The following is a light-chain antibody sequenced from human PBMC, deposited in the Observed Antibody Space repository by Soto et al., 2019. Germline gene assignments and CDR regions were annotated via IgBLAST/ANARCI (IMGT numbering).Light chain of an antibody. CDR3: AAWDDSLNGQV. V-gene: IGLV1-44*01. CDR1: SSNIGSNT. J-gene: IGLJ1*01. CDR2: SNN. Sequence: QSVLTQPPSASGTPGQRGTISFSGSSSNIGSNTVNWYQQLPGTAHKLLIYSNNQRPSGVPDRFSGSKSGTSASLAISGLRSEDEADYYCAAWDDSLNGQVFGTGTKVTVL.